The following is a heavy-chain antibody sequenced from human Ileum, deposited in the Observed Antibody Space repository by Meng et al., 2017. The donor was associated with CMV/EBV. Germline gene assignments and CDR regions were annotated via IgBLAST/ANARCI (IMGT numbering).Heavy chain of an antibody. CDR1: GGSISSYS. V-gene: IGHV4-4*07. CDR3: ARGDPDGYCAGGSCYRYWYFDV. CDR2: IYSSVGA. Sequence: QGSGPGLVKPSATLSLTCTVSGGSISSYSWSWIRQPAGKGLEWIGRIYSSVGANYSPSLKSRATMSVDMSKNEVSLKLSAVTAADTAVYYCARGDPDGYCAGGSCYRYWYFDVWGRGTLVTVSS. D-gene: IGHD2-15*01. J-gene: IGHJ2*01.